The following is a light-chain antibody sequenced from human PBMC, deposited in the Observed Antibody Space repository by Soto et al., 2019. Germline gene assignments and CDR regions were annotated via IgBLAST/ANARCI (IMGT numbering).Light chain of an antibody. CDR1: QSVSSY. CDR2: DVS. Sequence: EIVLTQSPATLSLSPGEGATLSCRASQSVSSYLVWYQQKPGQAPRLLIYDVSNRATGVPARFSGSVSGTDCSLTVTSLEPEDFAVYSCQQRANWPWTFGQGTKVEIK. V-gene: IGKV3-11*01. CDR3: QQRANWPWT. J-gene: IGKJ1*01.